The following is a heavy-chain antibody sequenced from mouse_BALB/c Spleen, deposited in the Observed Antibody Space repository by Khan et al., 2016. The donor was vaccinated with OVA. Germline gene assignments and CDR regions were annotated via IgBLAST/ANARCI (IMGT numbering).Heavy chain of an antibody. D-gene: IGHD1-2*01. CDR3: ARRNYFGYTLAY. CDR1: GYTFTDYY. CDR2: ISPGSGDT. V-gene: IGHV1-77*01. Sequence: QVQLKESGAELARPGASVKLSCKASGYTFTDYYINWVKQRTGQGLEWIGEISPGSGDTYYNEKFKGKATLTADKSSSTAYMQLNSLTSEASAVYFCARRNYFGYTLAYWGQGTLVTVSA. J-gene: IGHJ3*01.